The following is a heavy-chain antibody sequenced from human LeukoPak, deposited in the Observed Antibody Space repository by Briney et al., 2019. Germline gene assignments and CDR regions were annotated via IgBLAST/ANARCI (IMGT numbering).Heavy chain of an antibody. V-gene: IGHV3-48*02. Sequence: GGSLRLSCAASGFTFSSYSMNWVRQAPGKGLEWVSYISSSSSTIYYADFVKGRFTISRDNAKNSLYLQMNSLRDEDTAVYYCAREGYYDFWSGYKNNWFDPWGQGTLVTVSS. CDR2: ISSSSSTI. D-gene: IGHD3-3*01. CDR1: GFTFSSYS. CDR3: AREGYYDFWSGYKNNWFDP. J-gene: IGHJ5*02.